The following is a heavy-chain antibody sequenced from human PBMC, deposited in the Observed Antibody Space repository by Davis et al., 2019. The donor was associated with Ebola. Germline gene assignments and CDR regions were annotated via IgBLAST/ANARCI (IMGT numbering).Heavy chain of an antibody. CDR2: ISYDGSNK. Sequence: GESLNISCAASGFTFSSYGMHWVRQAPGKGLEWVAVISYDGSNKYYADSVKGRFTISRDNSKNTLYLQMNSLRAEDTAVYYCAREVFRGGWYSDYWGQGTLVTVSS. D-gene: IGHD6-19*01. CDR1: GFTFSSYG. CDR3: AREVFRGGWYSDY. J-gene: IGHJ4*02. V-gene: IGHV3-30*03.